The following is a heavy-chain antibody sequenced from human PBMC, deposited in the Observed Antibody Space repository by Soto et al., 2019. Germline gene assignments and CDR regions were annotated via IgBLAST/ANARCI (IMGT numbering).Heavy chain of an antibody. Sequence: SVPLSLSCRVFTGTISSNYWSLIRQSPGKGLEWIGNIYYSGSTNYNPSLKSRVTMSVDTSKNQVTLKLSSVTAADTGVYFCARSFMVPVDFFDYWGQGTPVTVSS. J-gene: IGHJ4*02. V-gene: IGHV4-59*01. CDR1: TGTISSNY. D-gene: IGHD3-10*01. CDR2: IYYSGST. CDR3: ARSFMVPVDFFDY.